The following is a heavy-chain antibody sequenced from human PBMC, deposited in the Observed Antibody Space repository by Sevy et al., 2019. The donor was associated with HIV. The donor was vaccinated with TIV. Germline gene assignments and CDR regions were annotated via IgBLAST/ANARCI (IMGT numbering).Heavy chain of an antibody. D-gene: IGHD3-22*01. CDR2: IYYSGST. CDR1: GCSISSGGYY. V-gene: IGHV4-31*03. Sequence: SETLSLTCTVSGCSISSGGYYWSWIRQHPGKGLEWIGYIYYSGSTYYNPSLRSRVTISVDTSKNQFSLKLSSVTAADTAVYYCARVDYYDSSGYYYYYGMDVWGQGTTVTVSS. J-gene: IGHJ6*02. CDR3: ARVDYYDSSGYYYYYGMDV.